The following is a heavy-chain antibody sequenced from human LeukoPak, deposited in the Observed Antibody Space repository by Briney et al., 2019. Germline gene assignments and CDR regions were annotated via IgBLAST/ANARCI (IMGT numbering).Heavy chain of an antibody. J-gene: IGHJ3*02. D-gene: IGHD5-24*01. Sequence: PSETLSLTCTVSGGPFSNYYWNWIRQPPGKGLEWIGYIYYSGSTNYNPPLKSRVTISVDTSKNQFSLRLSSVTAADTAVYYCARIRDGYTKDAFDIWGQGTLVTVSS. V-gene: IGHV4-59*01. CDR2: IYYSGST. CDR1: GGPFSNYY. CDR3: ARIRDGYTKDAFDI.